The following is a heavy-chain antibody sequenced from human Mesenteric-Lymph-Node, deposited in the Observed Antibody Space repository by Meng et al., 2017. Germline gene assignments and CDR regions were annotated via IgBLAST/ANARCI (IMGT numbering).Heavy chain of an antibody. J-gene: IGHJ4*02. Sequence: QVQLQGSGPGLVRPSGILSLTCCVSGVFISSNIRWTWVRQPPGKGLEWIGDIDDSGSTNYNPSLNSRISISLDKSKNHFSLKVNSVTAADTAVYYCARGKQDAWELLAYWGQGALVTVSS. CDR1: GVFISSNIR. V-gene: IGHV4-4*02. D-gene: IGHD1-26*01. CDR3: ARGKQDAWELLAY. CDR2: IDDSGST.